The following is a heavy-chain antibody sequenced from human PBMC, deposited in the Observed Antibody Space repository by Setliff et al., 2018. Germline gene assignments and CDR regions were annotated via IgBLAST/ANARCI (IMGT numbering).Heavy chain of an antibody. CDR1: GFSLSSYW. J-gene: IGHJ4*02. V-gene: IGHV3-7*01. CDR3: GRWFHWVDY. D-gene: IGHD3-10*01. Sequence: GGSLRLSCAASGFSLSSYWMSWVRQAPGKGLEWVANIKQDGSEKYYVDSVKVRFTISRDNARNSLYLQMNSLRAEDTAVYFFGRWFHWVDYWGPGALVTVSS. CDR2: IKQDGSEK.